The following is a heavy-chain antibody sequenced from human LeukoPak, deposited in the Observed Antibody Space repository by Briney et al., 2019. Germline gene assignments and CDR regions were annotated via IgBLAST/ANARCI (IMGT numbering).Heavy chain of an antibody. CDR1: GFTFSSYS. CDR2: ISSSSSYI. D-gene: IGHD3-9*01. V-gene: IGHV3-21*01. Sequence: GGSLRLSCAASGFTFSSYSMNWVGQAPGKGLEGVSSISSSSSYIYYADSVEGRFTISRDNAKNSLYLQMNRLRAEDTTVYYCARSGVLRYFDSFGYWGPVTLVTVSS. J-gene: IGHJ4*02. CDR3: ARSGVLRYFDSFGY.